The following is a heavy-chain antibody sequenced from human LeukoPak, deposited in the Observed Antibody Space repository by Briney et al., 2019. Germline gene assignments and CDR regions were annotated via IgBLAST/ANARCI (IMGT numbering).Heavy chain of an antibody. CDR3: TRDLMDYDVSTGLHHYYMDV. J-gene: IGHJ6*02. D-gene: IGHD3-9*01. Sequence: GGSLRLSCAASGFTFSSYWMHWVRQDPRKGLVWVSRINGDGRNINYADSVRGRFTISRDNAKNTLYLQMNTLRAEDTAVYYCTRDLMDYDVSTGLHHYYMDVWGQGTTVTVSS. CDR2: INGDGRNI. V-gene: IGHV3-74*01. CDR1: GFTFSSYW.